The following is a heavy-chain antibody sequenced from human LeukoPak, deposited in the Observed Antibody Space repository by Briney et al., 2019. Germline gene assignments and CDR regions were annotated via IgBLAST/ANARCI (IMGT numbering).Heavy chain of an antibody. CDR3: ARDQYCSSTSCYFKVSGMDV. CDR2: ISYDGSNK. J-gene: IGHJ6*02. CDR1: GFTFSSYA. D-gene: IGHD2-2*01. Sequence: PGGSLRLSCAASGFTFSSYAMHWVRQAPGKGLEWVAVISYDGSNKYYADSVKGRFTISRDNSKNTLYPQMNSLRAEDAAVYYCARDQYCSSTSCYFKVSGMDVWGQGTTVTVSS. V-gene: IGHV3-30-3*01.